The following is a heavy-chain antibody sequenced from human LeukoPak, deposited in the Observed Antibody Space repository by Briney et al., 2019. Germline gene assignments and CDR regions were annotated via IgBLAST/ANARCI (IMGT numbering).Heavy chain of an antibody. J-gene: IGHJ4*02. CDR1: GGTFSSYA. CDR3: ARVGHYCSGGSCYFDY. CDR2: IIPILGIA. Sequence: ASVKVSCKASGGTFSSYAISWVRQAPGQGLEWMGRIIPILGIANYAQKFQGRVTITADKSTSTAYMELSSLRSEDTAVYYCARVGHYCSGGSCYFDYWGQGTLVTVSS. D-gene: IGHD2-15*01. V-gene: IGHV1-69*04.